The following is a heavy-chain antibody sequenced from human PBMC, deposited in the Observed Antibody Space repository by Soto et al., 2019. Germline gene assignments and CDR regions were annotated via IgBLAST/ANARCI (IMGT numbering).Heavy chain of an antibody. Sequence: GGYLRLSCVESGFTFSSYGMHWVRQAPGKGLEGVAVMSYDRSHEYYADSVKGRFTISRDNSKTILYLQMNSLRLEDTAVYYFEKGSVLRVVEAPFAILGGVDVWGQGAMVTVSS. J-gene: IGHJ6*02. V-gene: IGHV3-33*06. CDR1: GFTFSSYG. CDR2: MSYDRSHE. CDR3: EKGSVLRVVEAPFAILGGVDV. D-gene: IGHD2-8*01.